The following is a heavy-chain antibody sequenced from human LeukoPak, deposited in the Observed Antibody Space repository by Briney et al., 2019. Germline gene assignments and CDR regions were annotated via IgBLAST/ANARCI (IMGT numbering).Heavy chain of an antibody. CDR3: ARVRGYSGYEGRYYYYGMDV. CDR2: IYSGGST. CDR1: GFTVSSNY. Sequence: GGSLRLSCAASGFTVSSNYMSWVRQAPGKGLEWVSVIYSGGSTYYADSVKGRFTISRDNSKNTLYLQMNSLRAEDTAVYYCARVRGYSGYEGRYYYYGMDVWGQGTTVTVS. D-gene: IGHD5-12*01. V-gene: IGHV3-53*01. J-gene: IGHJ6*02.